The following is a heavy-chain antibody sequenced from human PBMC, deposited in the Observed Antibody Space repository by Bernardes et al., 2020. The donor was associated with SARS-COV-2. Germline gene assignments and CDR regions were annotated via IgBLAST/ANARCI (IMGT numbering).Heavy chain of an antibody. D-gene: IGHD1-26*01. CDR3: TKGGRQGWS. V-gene: IGHV3-74*01. CDR2: MYTAGTRT. Sequence: GGSLRLSCTASGIPVSDYWIHCVRHTPCKVLVCLSLMYTAGTRTTYPDSVRGRFTISRDNAKNTLYLQMNSLRAEDTSVYYCTKGGRQGWSWGQGTLVTVSS. CDR1: GIPVSDYW. J-gene: IGHJ5*02.